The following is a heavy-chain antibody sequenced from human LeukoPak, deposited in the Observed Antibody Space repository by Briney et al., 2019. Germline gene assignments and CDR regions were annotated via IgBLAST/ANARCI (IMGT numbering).Heavy chain of an antibody. V-gene: IGHV4-34*01. J-gene: IGHJ4*02. D-gene: IGHD2-2*01. CDR1: GGSFSGYY. CDR3: ARGSVVPAAFDY. CDR2: INHSGST. Sequence: SETLSLTCAVYGGSFSGYYWSWIRQPPGKGLEWIGEINHSGSTYYNPSLKSRVTISVDRSKNQFSLKLSSVTAADTAVYYCARGSVVPAAFDYWGQGTLVTVSS.